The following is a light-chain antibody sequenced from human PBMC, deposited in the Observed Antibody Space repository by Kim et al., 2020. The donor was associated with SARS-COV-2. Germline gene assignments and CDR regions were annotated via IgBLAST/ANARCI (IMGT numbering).Light chain of an antibody. CDR1: SLRRYY. V-gene: IGLV3-19*01. J-gene: IGLJ2*01. Sequence: SSELTQDPAVSVALGQTVRITCQGDSLRRYYASWYQQKPGQAPVFVIYGKNNRPSGIPDRFSGSSSGNTASLTITGAQAEDEADYYCNSRDSSGNHPVVFGGGTKVTVL. CDR2: GKN. CDR3: NSRDSSGNHPVV.